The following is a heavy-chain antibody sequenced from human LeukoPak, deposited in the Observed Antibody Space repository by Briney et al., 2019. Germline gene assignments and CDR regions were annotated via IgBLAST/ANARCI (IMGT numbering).Heavy chain of an antibody. V-gene: IGHV1-8*02. CDR3: ARRMLHGDYSLLY. Sequence: ASVKASCKASGYTFTSYGISWVRQAPGQGLEWMGWMNPNSGNTGYAQKFQGRVTMTRNTSISTAYMELSSLRSEDTAVYYCARRMLHGDYSLLYWGQGTLVTVSS. CDR2: MNPNSGNT. J-gene: IGHJ4*02. CDR1: GYTFTSYG. D-gene: IGHD4-17*01.